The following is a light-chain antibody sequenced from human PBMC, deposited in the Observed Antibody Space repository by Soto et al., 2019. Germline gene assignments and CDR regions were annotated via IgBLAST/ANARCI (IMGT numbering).Light chain of an antibody. CDR1: QSVSSSY. CDR3: QQYGTSPPSWT. J-gene: IGKJ1*01. Sequence: ETVLTQSPGTLSLSPGESATLSCRASQSVSSSYLAWYQQKPGQAPRLLIYGASSRATGIPDRFSGSGSGTELTLTISKLEPEEFAVYYYQQYGTSPPSWTFCQGTKVEIK. V-gene: IGKV3-20*01. CDR2: GAS.